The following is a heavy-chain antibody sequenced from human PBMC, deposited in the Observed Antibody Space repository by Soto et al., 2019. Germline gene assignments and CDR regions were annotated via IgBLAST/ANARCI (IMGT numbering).Heavy chain of an antibody. CDR3: AIGFGEAVMAFDY. D-gene: IGHD3-16*01. Sequence: QVQLQESGPGLVKPSQTLSLTCSVSGESINNGAYFWSWISQHPGKGLEWIGYVHASGSTYYNPSLWGRVEMSIHTSKKQVYLNLRSVTAADTAVFFCAIGFGEAVMAFDYWGAGALVTVSS. V-gene: IGHV4-31*03. J-gene: IGHJ4*02. CDR2: VHASGST. CDR1: GESINNGAYF.